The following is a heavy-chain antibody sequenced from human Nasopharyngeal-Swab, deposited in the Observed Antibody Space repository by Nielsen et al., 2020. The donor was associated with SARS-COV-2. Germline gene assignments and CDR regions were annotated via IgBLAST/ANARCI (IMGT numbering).Heavy chain of an antibody. J-gene: IGHJ6*02. CDR1: GYTFTSYY. D-gene: IGHD5-18*01. Sequence: ASVKVSCKASGYTFTSYYMHWVRQAPGQGLEWMGIINPSGGSTNYAQKFQGRVTITADESTSTAYMELSSLRSEDTAVYYCAFVDTAKFNGMDVWGQGTTVTVSS. V-gene: IGHV1-46*03. CDR3: AFVDTAKFNGMDV. CDR2: INPSGGST.